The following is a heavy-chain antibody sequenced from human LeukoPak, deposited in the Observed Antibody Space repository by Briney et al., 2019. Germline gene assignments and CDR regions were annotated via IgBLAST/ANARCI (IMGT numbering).Heavy chain of an antibody. Sequence: ASVKVSCKASGYTFTGYYMHWVRQAPGQGLEWMGWINPNSGGTNYAQKFQGRVTMTRDTSISTAYMELSRLRSDDTAVYYCARVGDIVVVPAYYPQPFRSEDYGMDVWGQGTTVTVSS. CDR2: INPNSGGT. CDR3: ARVGDIVVVPAYYPQPFRSEDYGMDV. D-gene: IGHD2-2*01. V-gene: IGHV1-2*02. CDR1: GYTFTGYY. J-gene: IGHJ6*02.